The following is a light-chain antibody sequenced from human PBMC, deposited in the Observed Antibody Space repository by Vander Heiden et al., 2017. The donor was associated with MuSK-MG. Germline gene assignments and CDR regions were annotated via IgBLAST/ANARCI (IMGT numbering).Light chain of an antibody. CDR3: QRYGSSPLT. Sequence: EVVLTPSAGALSLPPGARATLSCRASQSVGTSLAWYQQKPGQAPRLLIYGGSGRATGIPDRFSGSGSGTDFTLTISRLEPEDFAVYYCQRYGSSPLTFGGGTRVEIK. V-gene: IGKV3-20*01. CDR2: GGS. CDR1: QSVGTS. J-gene: IGKJ4*01.